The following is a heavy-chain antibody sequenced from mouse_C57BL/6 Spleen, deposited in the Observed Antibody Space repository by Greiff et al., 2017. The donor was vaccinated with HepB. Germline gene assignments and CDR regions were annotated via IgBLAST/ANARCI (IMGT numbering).Heavy chain of an antibody. D-gene: IGHD1-1*01. Sequence: VQLQQPGTELVKPGASVKLSCKASGYTFTSYWMHWVKQRPGQGLEWIGNINPSNGGTHYNEKFKSKATLTVAKSSSTAYMQISSLTSEDSAVYYCARVDGSSYSLYAMDYWGQGTSVTVSS. J-gene: IGHJ4*01. V-gene: IGHV1-53*01. CDR2: INPSNGGT. CDR1: GYTFTSYW. CDR3: ARVDGSSYSLYAMDY.